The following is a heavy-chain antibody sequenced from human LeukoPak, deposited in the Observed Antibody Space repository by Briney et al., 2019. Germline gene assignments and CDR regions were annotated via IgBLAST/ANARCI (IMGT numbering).Heavy chain of an antibody. D-gene: IGHD4-23*01. Sequence: QPGGSLRLSCAASGFTFSSYGMHWVRQAPGKGLEWGAVISYDGSNKYYADSVKGRFTISRDNSKNTLYLQMNSLRAEDTAVYYCAKDILAAAGRDYGGNSGYYYYGMDVWGQGTTVTVSS. V-gene: IGHV3-30*18. J-gene: IGHJ6*02. CDR3: AKDILAAAGRDYGGNSGYYYYGMDV. CDR1: GFTFSSYG. CDR2: ISYDGSNK.